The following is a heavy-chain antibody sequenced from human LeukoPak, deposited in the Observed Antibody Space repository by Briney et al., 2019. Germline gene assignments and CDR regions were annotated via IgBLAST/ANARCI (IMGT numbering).Heavy chain of an antibody. Sequence: ASVKVSCTASGYTFTSYAMHWVRQAPGQRLEWMGWINAGNGNTKYTQKFQGRVTITRDTSASTAYMELSSLRSEDTAVYYCARVDRIQLWSPLGYWGQGTLVTVSS. CDR3: ARVDRIQLWSPLGY. D-gene: IGHD5-18*01. V-gene: IGHV1-3*01. J-gene: IGHJ4*02. CDR2: INAGNGNT. CDR1: GYTFTSYA.